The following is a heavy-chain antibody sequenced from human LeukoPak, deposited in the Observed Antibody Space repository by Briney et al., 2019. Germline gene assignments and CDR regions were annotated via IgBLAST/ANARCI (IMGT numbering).Heavy chain of an antibody. V-gene: IGHV1-69*05. D-gene: IGHD3-10*01. Sequence: ASVKVSCKASGGTFSSYAISWVRLAPGPGLEWTGGIIPIFGTANYAQKFQGRVTITTDESTSTANMELSSLRSEDTAVYYCARGAELLRFVGNNWFDPWGQGTLVTVSS. CDR3: ARGAELLRFVGNNWFDP. CDR2: IIPIFGTA. CDR1: GGTFSSYA. J-gene: IGHJ5*02.